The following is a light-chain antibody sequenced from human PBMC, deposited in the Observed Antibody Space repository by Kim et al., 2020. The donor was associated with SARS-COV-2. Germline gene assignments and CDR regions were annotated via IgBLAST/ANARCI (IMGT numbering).Light chain of an antibody. J-gene: IGLJ3*02. CDR1: KLGDKY. CDR2: QDS. CDR3: QAWDSNFWV. Sequence: SYELTQPPSVSVSPGQTASITCSGDKLGDKYACWYQQKPGQSPVLVIYQDSKRPSGIPERFSGSNSGNTATLTISGTQAMDEADYYCQAWDSNFWVFGGRTQLTIL. V-gene: IGLV3-1*01.